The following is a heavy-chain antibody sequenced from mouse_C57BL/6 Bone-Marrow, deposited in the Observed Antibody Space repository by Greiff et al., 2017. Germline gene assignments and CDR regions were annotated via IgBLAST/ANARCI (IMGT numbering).Heavy chain of an antibody. J-gene: IGHJ2*01. D-gene: IGHD2-3*01. Sequence: EVQLQQSGPVLVKPGPSVKIPCKASGFTFTDYYMHWVKQSNGKSLEWIGLVYPYNGGTSYNQKCTGKATFTVDTTSSTAYMELNSLTSEDAVVYYCARSGYYPDNWGQGTTLTVSS. CDR2: VYPYNGGT. CDR1: GFTFTDYY. CDR3: ARSGYYPDN. V-gene: IGHV1-36*01.